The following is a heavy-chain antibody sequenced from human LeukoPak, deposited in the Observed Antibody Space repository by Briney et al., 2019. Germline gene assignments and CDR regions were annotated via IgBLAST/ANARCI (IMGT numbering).Heavy chain of an antibody. CDR3: ARASYYYDTTGLGAVDI. D-gene: IGHD3-22*01. CDR2: ISWNSGSI. CDR1: GFTFDDYA. J-gene: IGHJ3*02. V-gene: IGHV3-9*01. Sequence: SLRLSCAASGFTFDDYAMHWVRQAPGKGLEWVSGISWNSGSIGYADSVKGRFTISRDDAKNSLFLQMNSLRAEDTALYYCARASYYYDTTGLGAVDIWGQGTMVTVSS.